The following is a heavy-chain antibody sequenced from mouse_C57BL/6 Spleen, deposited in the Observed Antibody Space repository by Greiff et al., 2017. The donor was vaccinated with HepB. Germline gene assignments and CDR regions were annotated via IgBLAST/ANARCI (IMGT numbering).Heavy chain of an antibody. V-gene: IGHV2-2*01. Sequence: QVQLQQSGPGLVQPSQRLSITCTVSGFSLTSYGVHWVRQSPGKGLEWLGVIWSGGSTDYNAAFISRLSISKDNSKSQVFFKMNSLQADDTAIYYCASIYYDYDGDYYAMDYWGQGTSVTVSS. CDR1: GFSLTSYG. D-gene: IGHD2-4*01. CDR3: ASIYYDYDGDYYAMDY. CDR2: IWSGGST. J-gene: IGHJ4*01.